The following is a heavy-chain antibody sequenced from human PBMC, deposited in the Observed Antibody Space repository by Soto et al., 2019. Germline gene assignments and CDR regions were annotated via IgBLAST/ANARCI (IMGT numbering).Heavy chain of an antibody. CDR2: IIHIFGTA. Sequence: HVPLVQSGAGVKKSVSSVKVPCKASGGPFSRYAISCVRQAPGQALEWMGGIIHIFGTANYAQKFQGRVTITADESTSTAYMELSSLRFEDTAVYYCARAIVGPTTTGWLDPWGQGTLVTVSS. D-gene: IGHD1-26*01. J-gene: IGHJ5*02. CDR3: ARAIVGPTTTGWLDP. CDR1: GGPFSRYA. V-gene: IGHV1-69*01.